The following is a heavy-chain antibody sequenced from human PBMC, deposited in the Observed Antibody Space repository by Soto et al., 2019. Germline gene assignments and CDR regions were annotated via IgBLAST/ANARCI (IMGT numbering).Heavy chain of an antibody. J-gene: IGHJ4*01. CDR2: IFSNDEK. CDR1: GFSLSNARMA. Sequence: QVTLKESGPVLVQPTEPLTLTCTVSGFSLSNARMAVSWIRQPPGKALEWLAHIFSNDEKSYSTSLKSRLTIAKDTSNNLVVLTMTNMDPVDTATYYCVRITYYQDSSGYYPSPDYWGHGTLGTVSS. CDR3: VRITYYQDSSGYYPSPDY. V-gene: IGHV2-26*01. D-gene: IGHD3-22*01.